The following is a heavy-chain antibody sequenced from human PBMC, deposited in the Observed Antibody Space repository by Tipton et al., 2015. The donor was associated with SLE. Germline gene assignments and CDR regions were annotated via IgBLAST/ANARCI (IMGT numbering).Heavy chain of an antibody. CDR3: ARSFDAFDI. V-gene: IGHV4-61*02. J-gene: IGHJ3*02. Sequence: TLSLTCTVSGGSISSGNYYWSWIRQPAGKGLEWIGRIYTSGSTNYNPSLKSRVTISVDTSKNQFSLKLSSVTAADTAVYYCARSFDAFDIWGQGTMVTVSS. CDR2: IYTSGST. CDR1: GGSISSGNYY.